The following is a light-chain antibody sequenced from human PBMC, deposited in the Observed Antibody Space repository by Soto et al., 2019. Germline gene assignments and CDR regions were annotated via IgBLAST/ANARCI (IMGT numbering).Light chain of an antibody. CDR1: SSDVGSYNL. V-gene: IGLV2-23*02. CDR3: CSYAGSSTFYV. J-gene: IGLJ1*01. Sequence: SALTQPASVSGSPGQSITISCTGTSSDVGSYNLISWYQQYPDKAPKLMIYEVIKRPSGVSNRFSGSKSGNTASLTISGLQAEDEADYYCCSYAGSSTFYVFGSGTKLTVL. CDR2: EVI.